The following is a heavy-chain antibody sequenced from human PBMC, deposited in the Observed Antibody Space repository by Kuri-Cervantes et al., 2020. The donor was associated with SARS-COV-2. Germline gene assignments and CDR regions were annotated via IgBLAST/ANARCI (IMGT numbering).Heavy chain of an antibody. J-gene: IGHJ3*02. V-gene: IGHV3-30*01. CDR2: ISYDGSNK. CDR1: GFTFSSYA. D-gene: IGHD5-24*01. Sequence: GESLKISCAASGFTFSSYAMHWVRQAPGKGLEWVAVISYDGSNKYYADSVKGRFTISRDNSKNTLYLQMNSLRAEDTAVYYCASGDGYNPNDAFDIWGQGSMVTVSS. CDR3: ASGDGYNPNDAFDI.